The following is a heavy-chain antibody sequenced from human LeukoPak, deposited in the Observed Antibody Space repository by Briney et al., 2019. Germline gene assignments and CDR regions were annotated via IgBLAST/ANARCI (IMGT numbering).Heavy chain of an antibody. CDR2: INHSGST. D-gene: IGHD1-26*01. Sequence: SETLSLTCAVYGGSFSGYYWSWIRQPPGKGLEWIGEINHSGSTNYNPSLKSRVTISVDTSKNQFSLKLSSVTAADTAVYYCARSGSYSAVRYFDLWGRGTLVTVSS. V-gene: IGHV4-34*01. CDR1: GGSFSGYY. J-gene: IGHJ2*01. CDR3: ARSGSYSAVRYFDL.